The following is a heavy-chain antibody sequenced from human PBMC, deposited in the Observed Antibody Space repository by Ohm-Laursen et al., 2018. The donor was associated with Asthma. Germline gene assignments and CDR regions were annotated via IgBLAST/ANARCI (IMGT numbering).Heavy chain of an antibody. CDR1: GYTFSRYS. V-gene: IGHV3-21*01. D-gene: IGHD1-26*01. CDR2: ISTARSFI. Sequence: GSLRLSCSASGYTFSRYSIHWVRQIPGKGLEWVASISTARSFIYYADSVRGRLTTSRDNARNSVYLQMNSLRAEDTALYYCARIGPEWELPGREYSLHHWGEGTLVTVSS. CDR3: ARIGPEWELPGREYSLHH. J-gene: IGHJ1*01.